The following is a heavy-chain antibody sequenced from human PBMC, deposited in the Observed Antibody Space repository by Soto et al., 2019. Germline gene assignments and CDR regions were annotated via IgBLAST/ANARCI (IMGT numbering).Heavy chain of an antibody. CDR2: INAGNGNT. D-gene: IGHD2-2*01. CDR1: GYTFTSYA. Sequence: ASVKVSCKASGYTFTSYAMHWVRQAPGQRLEWMGWINAGNGNTKYSQKFQGRVTIPRDTSASTAYMELSSLRSEDTAVYYCARAPPIVVVPAANWFDPWGQGTLVTVSS. CDR3: ARAPPIVVVPAANWFDP. V-gene: IGHV1-3*01. J-gene: IGHJ5*02.